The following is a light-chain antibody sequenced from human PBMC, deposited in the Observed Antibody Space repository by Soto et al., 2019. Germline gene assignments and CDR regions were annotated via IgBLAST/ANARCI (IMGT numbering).Light chain of an antibody. J-gene: IGKJ2*02. CDR3: QQSSILLRT. Sequence: GVTISCRATPSVSNYLSWYQQKPGPAPRLLLYDASNRATGIPDRFSGSGSGTDFTLTISFLEPEDFAGDYSQQSSILLRTF. V-gene: IGKV3-11*01. CDR2: DAS. CDR1: PSVSNY.